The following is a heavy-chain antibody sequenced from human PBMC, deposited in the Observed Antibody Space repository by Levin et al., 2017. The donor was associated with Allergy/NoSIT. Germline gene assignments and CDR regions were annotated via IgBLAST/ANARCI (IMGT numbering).Heavy chain of an antibody. Sequence: SVKVSCKASGGTFSSYAISWVRQAPGQGLEWMGGIIPIFGTANYAQKFQGRVTITADESTSTAYMELSSLRSEDTDVYYCARSRRKVRGVNTDAFDIWGQGSMVTVSS. CDR1: GGTFSSYA. CDR2: IIPIFGTA. CDR3: ARSRRKVRGVNTDAFDI. D-gene: IGHD3-10*01. V-gene: IGHV1-69*13. J-gene: IGHJ3*02.